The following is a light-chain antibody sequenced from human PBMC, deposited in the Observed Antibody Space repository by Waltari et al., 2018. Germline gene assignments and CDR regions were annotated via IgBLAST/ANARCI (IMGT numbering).Light chain of an antibody. CDR2: GAS. CDR3: QHYLRLPVT. CDR1: ASVSRA. J-gene: IGKJ1*01. Sequence: EIVLMQSPGTLSLSVGERATVSCRASASVSRALAWYQQKPGQAPRLLIYGASTRATGIPDRFSGSGSGTDFSLTISRLEPDDFAVYYCQHYLRLPVTFGQGTTVEI. V-gene: IGKV3-20*01.